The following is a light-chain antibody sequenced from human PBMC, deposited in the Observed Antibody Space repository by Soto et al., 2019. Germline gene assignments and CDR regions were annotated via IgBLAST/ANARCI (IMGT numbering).Light chain of an antibody. J-gene: IGKJ2*01. CDR1: QSISSW. Sequence: DIQMTQSPSTLSASVGDRVTITCRASQSISSWLAWYQQKPGKAPKLLIYKASSLESGVPSRFSGSGSGTEFTLTISSLQPDDFATYYCQQYNDYSSTFGQGTNLEIK. CDR3: QQYNDYSST. CDR2: KAS. V-gene: IGKV1-5*03.